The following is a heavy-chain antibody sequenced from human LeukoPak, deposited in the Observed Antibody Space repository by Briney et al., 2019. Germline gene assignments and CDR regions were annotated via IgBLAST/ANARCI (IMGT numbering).Heavy chain of an antibody. J-gene: IGHJ6*03. CDR1: APTFTSYA. D-gene: IGHD6-6*01. CDR3: ARGGAARRHYYYYMDV. Sequence: SVTPACNVAAPTFTSYATGWDRQADGEGLEWKGGILPIFGTANHEKKLQGRDRIATDESTSTAYMELSSLRSEDTAVYYCARGGAARRHYYYYMDVCGKGTTVTVSS. V-gene: IGHV1-69*05. CDR2: ILPIFGTA.